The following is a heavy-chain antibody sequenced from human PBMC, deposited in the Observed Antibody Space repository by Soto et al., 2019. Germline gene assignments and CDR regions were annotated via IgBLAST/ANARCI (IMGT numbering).Heavy chain of an antibody. D-gene: IGHD3-10*01. CDR3: ARGTARITMVRGGISGVPLFDY. CDR1: GGTFSSYT. Sequence: QVQLVQSGAEVKKPGSSVKVSCKASGGTFSSYTISWVRQAPGQGLEWMGRIIPILGIANYAQKFQGRVTITADKSTSTAYMELSSLRSEYTVVYYCARGTARITMVRGGISGVPLFDYWGQGTLVTVSS. V-gene: IGHV1-69*02. J-gene: IGHJ4*02. CDR2: IIPILGIA.